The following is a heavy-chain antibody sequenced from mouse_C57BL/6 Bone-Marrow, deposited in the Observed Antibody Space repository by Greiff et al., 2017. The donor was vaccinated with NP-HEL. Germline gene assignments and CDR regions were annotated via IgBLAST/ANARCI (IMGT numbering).Heavy chain of an antibody. CDR1: GYSITSGYY. V-gene: IGHV3-6*01. CDR2: ISYDGSN. J-gene: IGHJ3*01. D-gene: IGHD3-2*02. Sequence: DVKLQESGPGLVKPSQSLSLTCSVTGYSITSGYYWNWIRQFPGNKLEWMGYISYDGSNNYNPSLKNRISITRDTSKNQFFLKLNSVTTEDTATYYCARGLRLPAWFAYWGQGTLVTVSA. CDR3: ARGLRLPAWFAY.